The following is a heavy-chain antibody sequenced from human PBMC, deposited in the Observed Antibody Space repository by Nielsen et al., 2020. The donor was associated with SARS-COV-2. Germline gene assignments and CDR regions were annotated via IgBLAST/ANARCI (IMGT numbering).Heavy chain of an antibody. D-gene: IGHD3-10*01. V-gene: IGHV4-31*03. J-gene: IGHJ4*02. CDR3: AREDGVRGVIYYFDY. CDR1: GGSISSGGYY. Sequence: SETLSLTCTVSGGSISSGGYYWSWIRQHPGKGLEWIGYIYYSGSTYYNPSLKSRVTISVDTSKNQFSLKLSSVTAADTAVYYCAREDGVRGVIYYFDYWGQGTLVTVSS. CDR2: IYYSGST.